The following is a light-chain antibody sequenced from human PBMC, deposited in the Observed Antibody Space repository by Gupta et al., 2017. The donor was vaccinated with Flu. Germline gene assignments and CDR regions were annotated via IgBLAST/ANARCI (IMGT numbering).Light chain of an antibody. CDR1: QSLESNK. CDR2: SAS. V-gene: IGKV3-20*01. CDR3: HQGSYSPIT. J-gene: IGKJ2*01. Sequence: GTLSLSQGESATVSCRASQSLESNKVAWYQQKPGQAPSPLLLSASSRATGVPDRFSGSGSGTDFTLTISRLEPEDSAVYYCHQGSYSPITFGQGTKLEIK.